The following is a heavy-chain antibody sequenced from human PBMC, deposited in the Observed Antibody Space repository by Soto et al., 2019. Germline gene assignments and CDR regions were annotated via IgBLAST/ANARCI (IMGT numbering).Heavy chain of an antibody. CDR1: GGSFSGYY. CDR3: ARGCNFVVPAAKANWFDP. CDR2: INHSGST. Sequence: SETLSLTCAVYGGSFSGYYWSWIRQPPGKWLEWIGEINHSGSTNYNPSLKSRVTISVDTSKNQFSLKLSSVTAADTAVYYCARGCNFVVPAAKANWFDPWGQGXLVTVYS. D-gene: IGHD2-2*01. J-gene: IGHJ5*02. V-gene: IGHV4-34*01.